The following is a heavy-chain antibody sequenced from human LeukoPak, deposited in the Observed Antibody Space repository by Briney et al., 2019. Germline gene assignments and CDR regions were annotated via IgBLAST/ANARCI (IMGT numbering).Heavy chain of an antibody. CDR2: ISWNSGSI. Sequence: GGSLRLSCAASGFTFDDYAMHWVRQAPGKGLEWVSGISWNSGSIRYADSVKGPFTISRDNAKNSLYLQMNSLRADDTAWYYCSKSAYYYDSSGYLDYWGQGTLVTVS. CDR1: GFTFDDYA. CDR3: SKSAYYYDSSGYLDY. D-gene: IGHD3-22*01. V-gene: IGHV3-9*01. J-gene: IGHJ4*02.